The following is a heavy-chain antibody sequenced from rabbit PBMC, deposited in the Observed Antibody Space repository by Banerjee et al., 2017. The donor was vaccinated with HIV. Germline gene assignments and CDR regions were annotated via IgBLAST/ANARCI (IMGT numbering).Heavy chain of an antibody. CDR2: IYGGSSGST. CDR3: ARGDSSSGYYNL. J-gene: IGHJ4*01. CDR1: GFSFSSSYY. D-gene: IGHD1-1*01. Sequence: QEQLEESGGDLVKPEGSLTLTCTASGFSFSSSYYMCWVRQAPGKGLEWIASIYGGSSGSTWYANWAKGRFTISKTSSTTVTLQMTSLTAADTATYFCARGDSSSGYYNLWGQGTLVTVS. V-gene: IGHV1S45*01.